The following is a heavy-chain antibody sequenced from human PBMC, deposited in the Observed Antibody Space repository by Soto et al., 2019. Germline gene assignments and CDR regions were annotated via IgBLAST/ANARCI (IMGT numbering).Heavy chain of an antibody. CDR2: ISYDGSNK. Sequence: QVQLVESGGGVVQPGRSLRLSCAASGFTFSSYAMHWVRQAPGKGLEWVAVISYDGSNKYYADSVKGRFTISRDNSKNTLYLQMSSLRAEDTAVYYWAKGPLPIRPTLWFDYWGQGTLVAVSS. D-gene: IGHD2-21*01. V-gene: IGHV3-30-3*01. CDR1: GFTFSSYA. J-gene: IGHJ4*02. CDR3: AKGPLPIRPTLWFDY.